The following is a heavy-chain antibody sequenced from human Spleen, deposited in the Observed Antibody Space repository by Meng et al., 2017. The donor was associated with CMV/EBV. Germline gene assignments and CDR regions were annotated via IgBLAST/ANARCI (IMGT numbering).Heavy chain of an antibody. CDR3: ASDRDWVFYYAFDI. J-gene: IGHJ3*02. V-gene: IGHV1-24*01. CDR1: GYTLTDLS. Sequence: ASVKVSCKSSGYTLTDLSMHWVRQAPGKGLEWMGGFDPEDGKTIYAQKFQGRVTMTEDTSTDTAYMELRSLRSDDTAMYYCASDRDWVFYYAFDIWGQGTMVTVSS. D-gene: IGHD2/OR15-2a*01. CDR2: FDPEDGKT.